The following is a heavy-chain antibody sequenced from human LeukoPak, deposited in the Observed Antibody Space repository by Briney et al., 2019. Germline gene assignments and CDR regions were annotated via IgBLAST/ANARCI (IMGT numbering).Heavy chain of an antibody. CDR1: GGSISSGGYY. Sequence: PSETLSLTCTVSGGSISSGGYYWSWIRQHPGKGLEWIGYIYYSGSTYYNPSLKSRVTISVDTSKNQFSLKLSSVTAADTAVYYCASAVYYYDSSGYYLSHWGQGTLVTVSS. D-gene: IGHD3-22*01. J-gene: IGHJ4*02. CDR2: IYYSGST. CDR3: ASAVYYYDSSGYYLSH. V-gene: IGHV4-31*03.